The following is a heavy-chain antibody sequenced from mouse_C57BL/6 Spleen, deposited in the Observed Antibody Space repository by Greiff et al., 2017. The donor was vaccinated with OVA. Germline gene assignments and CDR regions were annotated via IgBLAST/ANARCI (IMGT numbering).Heavy chain of an antibody. D-gene: IGHD1-1*01. CDR2: ISYDGSN. V-gene: IGHV3-6*01. J-gene: IGHJ1*03. CDR3: ARGGTTVVANFDV. Sequence: EVHLVESGPGLVKPSQSLSLTCSVTGYSITSGYYWNWIRQFPGNKLEWMGYISYDGSNNYNPSLKNRISITRDTSKNQFFLKLNSVTTEDTATYYCARGGTTVVANFDVWGTGTTVTVSS. CDR1: GYSITSGYY.